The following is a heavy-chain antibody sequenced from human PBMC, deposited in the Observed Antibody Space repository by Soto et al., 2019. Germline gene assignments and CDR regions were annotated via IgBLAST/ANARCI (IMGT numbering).Heavy chain of an antibody. CDR1: GFTFSDYY. Sequence: GGSLRLSCAASGFTFSDYYMSWIRQAPGKGLEWVSYISSSSSYTNYADSVKGRFTISRDNAKNSLYLQMNSLRAEDTAVYYCAREARSGSYYSDYWGQGTLVTVSS. CDR2: ISSSSSYT. V-gene: IGHV3-11*06. J-gene: IGHJ4*02. D-gene: IGHD1-26*01. CDR3: AREARSGSYYSDY.